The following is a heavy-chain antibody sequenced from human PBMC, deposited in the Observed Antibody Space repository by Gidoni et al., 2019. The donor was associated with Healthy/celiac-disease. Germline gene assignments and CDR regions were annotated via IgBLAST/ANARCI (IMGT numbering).Heavy chain of an antibody. CDR2: ISSSSSYT. D-gene: IGHD6-13*01. CDR3: ARVGKLEYYYYYMDV. V-gene: IGHV3-11*06. CDR1: GFTFRDYY. Sequence: QVQLVEQGGGLVKPGGSLRLSGAAPGFTFRDYYMSWIRQAPGNGLEWVSYISSSSSYTNHSDSVKGRFTISRDNAKNSLYRQMNSLRAEDTAVYYCARVGKLEYYYYYMDVWGKVTTVTVSS. J-gene: IGHJ6*03.